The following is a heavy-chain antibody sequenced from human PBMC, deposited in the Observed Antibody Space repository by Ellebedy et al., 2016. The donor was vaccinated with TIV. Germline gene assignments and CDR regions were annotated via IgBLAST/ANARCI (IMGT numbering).Heavy chain of an antibody. D-gene: IGHD3-10*01. Sequence: PVGSLRLSCAASGFTFNNFGMNWVRQAPGKGLEWISYISSSGSTIYYADSVKGRFTISRDNANNSLYLQMNSLRAEDTAVYYCARSITLVRGVSGLGWFDPWGQGTPVTVSS. J-gene: IGHJ5*02. V-gene: IGHV3-48*04. CDR2: ISSSGSTI. CDR1: GFTFNNFG. CDR3: ARSITLVRGVSGLGWFDP.